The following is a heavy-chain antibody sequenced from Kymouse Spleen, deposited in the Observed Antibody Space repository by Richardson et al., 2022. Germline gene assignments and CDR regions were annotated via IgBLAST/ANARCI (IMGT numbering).Heavy chain of an antibody. Sequence: QVQLQQWGAGLLKPSETLSLTCAVYGGSFSGYYWSWIRQPPGKGLEWIGEINHSGSTNYNPSLKSRVTISVDTSKNQFSLKLSSVTAADTAVYYCARGPYGSGSYYPHFDYWGQGTLVTVSS. J-gene: IGHJ4*02. V-gene: IGHV4-34*01. CDR2: INHSGST. CDR1: GGSFSGYY. CDR3: ARGPYGSGSYYPHFDY. D-gene: IGHD3-10*01.